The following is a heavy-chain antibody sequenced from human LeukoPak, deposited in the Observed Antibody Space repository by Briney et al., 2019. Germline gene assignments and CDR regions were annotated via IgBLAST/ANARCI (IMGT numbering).Heavy chain of an antibody. V-gene: IGHV1-24*01. CDR3: ATDTVTTGYGMDV. D-gene: IGHD4-17*01. CDR1: GYTLTELS. CDR2: FDPEDGET. J-gene: IGHJ6*02. Sequence: ASVKVSCKVSGYTLTELSMHWVRQAPGKGLEWMGGFDPEDGETIYAQKFQGRVTMTGDTSTDTAYMELSSLRSEDTAVYYCATDTVTTGYGMDVWGQGTTVTVSS.